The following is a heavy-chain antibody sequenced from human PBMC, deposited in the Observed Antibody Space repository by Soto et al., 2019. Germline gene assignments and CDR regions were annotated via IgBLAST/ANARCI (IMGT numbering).Heavy chain of an antibody. CDR1: GYTFTSYD. V-gene: IGHV1-8*01. CDR3: ASLSSGWSSLTLSWLDP. D-gene: IGHD6-19*01. CDR2: MNPNSGNT. J-gene: IGHJ5*02. Sequence: ASVKVACKASGYTFTSYDINWVRQATGQGLEWMGWMNPNSGNTGYAQKFQGRVTMTRNTSISTAYMELSSLRSEDTAVYYCASLSSGWSSLTLSWLDPWGQGTLVTVSS.